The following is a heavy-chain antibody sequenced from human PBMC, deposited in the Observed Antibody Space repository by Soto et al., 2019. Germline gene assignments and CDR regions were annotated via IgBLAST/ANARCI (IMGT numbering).Heavy chain of an antibody. Sequence: PSQTLSLTCAISGFIISTDSAAWNWISQSPSRGLEWLGRTYYRSGWSREYAVSVRGRITINPDASKNQFSLQLNSVTPEDTAVYFCARAYSSGWFSYFDFWGQGTLVTVSS. CDR3: ARAYSSGWFSYFDF. V-gene: IGHV6-1*01. J-gene: IGHJ4*02. CDR1: GFIISTDSAA. D-gene: IGHD6-19*01. CDR2: TYYRSGWSR.